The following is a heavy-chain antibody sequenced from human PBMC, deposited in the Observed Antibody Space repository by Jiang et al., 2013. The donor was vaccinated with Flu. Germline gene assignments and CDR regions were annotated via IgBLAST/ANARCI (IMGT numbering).Heavy chain of an antibody. Sequence: GSGLVKPSQTLSLTCTVSGGSISSGGYYWSWIRQPPGKGLEWIGYIHHSGSTYYNPSLKSRLTISGDTSKNQFSLKLRSVTAADTAVYYCAAHGGTSAEDYWGQGTLVTVSS. CDR2: IHHSGST. CDR1: GGSISSGGYY. J-gene: IGHJ4*02. CDR3: AAHGGTSAEDY. D-gene: IGHD4-23*01. V-gene: IGHV4-30-4*08.